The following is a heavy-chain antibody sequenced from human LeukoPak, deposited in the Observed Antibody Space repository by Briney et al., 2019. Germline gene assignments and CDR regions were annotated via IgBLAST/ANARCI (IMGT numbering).Heavy chain of an antibody. V-gene: IGHV3-23*01. CDR1: GFTFSSYA. CDR2: ISGSGGST. D-gene: IGHD5-12*01. Sequence: PGGSLRLSCAASGFTFSSYAMSWVRQAPGKGLEWVSAISGSGGSTYYADSVKGRFTISRDNPKNTLYLQMNSLRAEDTPVYYCAKEGSGYVNWDYWGQGTLVTVSS. J-gene: IGHJ4*02. CDR3: AKEGSGYVNWDY.